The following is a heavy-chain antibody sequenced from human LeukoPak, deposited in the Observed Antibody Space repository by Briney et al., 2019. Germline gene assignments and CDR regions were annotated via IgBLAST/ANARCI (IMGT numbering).Heavy chain of an antibody. CDR2: ISAYNGNT. J-gene: IGHJ4*02. CDR1: GYTFTSYG. V-gene: IGHV1-18*01. CDR3: ASLPPKGAEDSFDY. D-gene: IGHD1-26*01. Sequence: ASVKVSCKASGYTFTSYGISWVRQAPGQGLEWMGWISAYNGNTNYVQKLQGRVTMTTDTSTSTAYMELRSLRSEDTAVYYCASLPPKGAEDSFDYWGQGTLVTVSS.